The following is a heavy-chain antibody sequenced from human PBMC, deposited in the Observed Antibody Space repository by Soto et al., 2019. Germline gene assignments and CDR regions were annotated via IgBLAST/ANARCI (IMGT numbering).Heavy chain of an antibody. CDR3: ARGDRLRYFDWLLKPDAFDI. CDR2: MNPNSGNT. CDR1: GYTFTSYD. V-gene: IGHV1-8*01. D-gene: IGHD3-9*01. J-gene: IGHJ3*02. Sequence: GGPVKVSCKASGYTFTSYDINWVRQATGQGLEWMGWMNPNSGNTGYAQKFQGRVTMTRNTSISTAYMELSSLRSEDTAVYYCARGDRLRYFDWLLKPDAFDIWG.